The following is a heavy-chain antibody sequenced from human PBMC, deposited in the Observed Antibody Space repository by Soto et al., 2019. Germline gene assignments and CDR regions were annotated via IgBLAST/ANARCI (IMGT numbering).Heavy chain of an antibody. CDR3: ARDQGVAAAGITWFDP. D-gene: IGHD6-13*01. Sequence: SETLSLTCTVSGASMNNYHWSWIRQPAGKGLEWIGHIHSSGSTNYNPSLKSRVTMSVDTSKNQFSLRLMSLTAADTAVYYCARDQGVAAAGITWFDPWGQGSLVTVSS. V-gene: IGHV4-4*07. J-gene: IGHJ5*02. CDR1: GASMNNYH. CDR2: IHSSGST.